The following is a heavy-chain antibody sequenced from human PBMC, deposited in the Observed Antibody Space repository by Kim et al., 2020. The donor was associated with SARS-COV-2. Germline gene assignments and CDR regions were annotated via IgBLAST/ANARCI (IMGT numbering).Heavy chain of an antibody. Sequence: GESLKISCKGSGYTFSDYWIGWVRQMPGKGLEWVGIIYPDDSDTRYSPSFQGQVTISADKSISTAYLQWSSLKASDTAMYYCARQRSVMAIKTFDPWGQGTPVTVSS. CDR1: GYTFSDYW. J-gene: IGHJ5*02. D-gene: IGHD2-15*01. CDR3: ARQRSVMAIKTFDP. V-gene: IGHV5-51*01. CDR2: IYPDDSDT.